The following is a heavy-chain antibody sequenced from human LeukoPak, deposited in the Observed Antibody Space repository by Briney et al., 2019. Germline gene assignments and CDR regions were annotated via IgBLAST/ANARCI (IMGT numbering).Heavy chain of an antibody. J-gene: IGHJ3*02. D-gene: IGHD6-19*01. CDR2: IYTSGST. CDR1: GDSISSYY. V-gene: IGHV4-4*07. CDR3: ARGAVVMPFGI. Sequence: SETLSLTCTVPGDSISSYYWSWIRQPAGKGLEWIGRIYTSGSTNYNPSLKSRVTMSVDTSKNQFSLMLNSVTAADTAVYYCARGAVVMPFGIWGQGTMVTVSS.